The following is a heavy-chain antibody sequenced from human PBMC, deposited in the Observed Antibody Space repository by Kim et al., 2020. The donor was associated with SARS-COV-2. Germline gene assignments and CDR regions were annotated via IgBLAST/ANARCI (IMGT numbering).Heavy chain of an antibody. Sequence: PVKGRVTISRDESKNTLDLQMNSLKTEDTAVYYCTTDQRVLESSSWYFDYWGQGTLVTVSS. D-gene: IGHD6-13*01. J-gene: IGHJ4*02. CDR3: TTDQRVLESSSWYFDY. V-gene: IGHV3-15*01.